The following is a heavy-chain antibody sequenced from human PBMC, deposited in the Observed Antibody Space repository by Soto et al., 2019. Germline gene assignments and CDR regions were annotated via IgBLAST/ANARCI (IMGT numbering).Heavy chain of an antibody. CDR2: IWYDGSNK. D-gene: IGHD6-13*01. CDR1: GFTFSSYG. V-gene: IGHV3-33*01. J-gene: IGHJ6*02. CDR3: ARDGDSSSWFYYYYYGMDV. Sequence: PGGSLSLSCAASGFTFSSYGMHWVRQAPGKGLEWVAVIWYDGSNKYYADSVKGRFTISRDNSKNTLYLQMNSLRAEDTAVYYCARDGDSSSWFYYYYYGMDVWDQGTTVTVSS.